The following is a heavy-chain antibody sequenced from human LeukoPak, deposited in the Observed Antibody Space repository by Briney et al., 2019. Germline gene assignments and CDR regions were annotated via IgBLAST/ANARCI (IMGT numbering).Heavy chain of an antibody. CDR3: ARARLRWKEIDY. D-gene: IGHD4-23*01. CDR1: GYTFTSYG. J-gene: IGHJ4*02. CDR2: ISAYNGNT. Sequence: ASVKVSCKASGYTFTSYGISWVRQAPGQGLEWMGWISAYNGNTNYAQRLQGRVTMTRDMSTSTVYMELSSLRSEDTAVYYCARARLRWKEIDYWGQGTLVTVSS. V-gene: IGHV1-18*01.